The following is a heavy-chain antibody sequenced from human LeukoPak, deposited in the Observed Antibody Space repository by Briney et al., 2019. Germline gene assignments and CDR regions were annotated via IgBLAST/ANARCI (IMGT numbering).Heavy chain of an antibody. J-gene: IGHJ4*02. D-gene: IGHD1-26*01. V-gene: IGHV3-7*05. CDR3: VRSGGY. Sequence: GGSLRLSCAASGFTFSSHWMNWVRQAPGKGLEWVANIKEEGSEKYYVDSVKGRFTISRDNANNPLCLQMNSLRAEDTAKYYCVRSGGYWGQGTLVTVSS. CDR2: IKEEGSEK. CDR1: GFTFSSHW.